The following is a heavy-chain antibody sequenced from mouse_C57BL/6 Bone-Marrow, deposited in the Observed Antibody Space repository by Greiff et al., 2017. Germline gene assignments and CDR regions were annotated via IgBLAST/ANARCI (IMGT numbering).Heavy chain of an antibody. Sequence: VQLKQSGPELVKPGASVKISCKASGYSFTDYTMNWVKQSNGKSLEWIGVINPNYGTTSYNQKFKGKATLTVDQSSSTAYMQLNSLPSEDSAVYYCARGYDYDYAMDYWGQGTSVTVSS. V-gene: IGHV1-39*01. CDR3: ARGYDYDYAMDY. CDR1: GYSFTDYT. J-gene: IGHJ4*01. CDR2: INPNYGTT. D-gene: IGHD2-4*01.